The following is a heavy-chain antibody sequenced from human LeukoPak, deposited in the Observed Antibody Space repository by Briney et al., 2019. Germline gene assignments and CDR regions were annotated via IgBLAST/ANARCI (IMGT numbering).Heavy chain of an antibody. D-gene: IGHD5-24*01. Sequence: GGSLRLSCAASGFTFSSYGMHWVRQAPGKGLEWVAVISYDGSNKYYADSVKGRFTISRDNAKNSLYLQMNSLRAEDTALYYCAKGPGMATVKRYLDYWGQGTLVTVSS. CDR1: GFTFSSYG. CDR3: AKGPGMATVKRYLDY. CDR2: ISYDGSNK. J-gene: IGHJ4*02. V-gene: IGHV3-30*18.